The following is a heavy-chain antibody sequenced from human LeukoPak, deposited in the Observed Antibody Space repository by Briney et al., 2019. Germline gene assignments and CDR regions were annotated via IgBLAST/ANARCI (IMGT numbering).Heavy chain of an antibody. D-gene: IGHD3-10*01. Sequence: SETLSLTCTVSGGSISSGSYYWSWIRQPPGKGLEWIGYIYYSGSTNYNPSLKSRVTISVDTSKNQFSLKLSSVTAADTAVYYCARGPYYYGSGSYYTSWGQGTLVTVSS. CDR3: ARGPYYYGSGSYYTS. CDR2: IYYSGST. J-gene: IGHJ1*01. CDR1: GGSISSGSYY. V-gene: IGHV4-61*01.